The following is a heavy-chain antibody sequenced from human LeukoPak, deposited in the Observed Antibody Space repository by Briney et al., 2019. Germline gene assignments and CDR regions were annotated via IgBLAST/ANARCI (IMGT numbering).Heavy chain of an antibody. V-gene: IGHV1-69*05. CDR1: GGAFSSYA. CDR2: IIPIFGTA. J-gene: IGHJ4*02. Sequence: ASVKVSCKASGGAFSSYAISWVRQAPGQGLEWMGGIIPIFGTANYAQKFQGRVTITTDESTSTAYMELSSLRSEDTAVYYCARDGLGSSGYFDYWGQGTLVTVSS. D-gene: IGHD3-22*01. CDR3: ARDGLGSSGYFDY.